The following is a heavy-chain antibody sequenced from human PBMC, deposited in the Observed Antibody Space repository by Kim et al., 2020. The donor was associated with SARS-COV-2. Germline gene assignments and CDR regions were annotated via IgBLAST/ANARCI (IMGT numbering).Heavy chain of an antibody. CDR2: INIGDGNT. J-gene: IGHJ4*02. V-gene: IGHV1-3*04. CDR1: GYTFSKNG. CDR3: ARGGPFSGSGSPFDY. D-gene: IGHD3-10*01. Sequence: ASVEVSCKASGYTFSKNGIDWVRQAPGQRLEWMGWINIGDGNTEYSEKFYDRLTITRDTSASASYLELSRLTSEDSGVYYCARGGPFSGSGSPFDYWGQGTLVIVSS.